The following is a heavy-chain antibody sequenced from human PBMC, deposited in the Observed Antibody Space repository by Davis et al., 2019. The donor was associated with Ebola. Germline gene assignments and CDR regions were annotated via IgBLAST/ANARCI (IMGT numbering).Heavy chain of an antibody. D-gene: IGHD3-9*01. Sequence: PGGSLRLSCTVSGGSISSYYWSWIRQPPGKGLEWIGYIYYSGSTNYNPSLKSRVTISVDMSKNQFSLKLSSVTAADTAVYYCARAQPQYYDILTGTFDYWGQGTLVTVSS. CDR2: IYYSGST. J-gene: IGHJ4*02. CDR3: ARAQPQYYDILTGTFDY. CDR1: GGSISSYY. V-gene: IGHV4-59*01.